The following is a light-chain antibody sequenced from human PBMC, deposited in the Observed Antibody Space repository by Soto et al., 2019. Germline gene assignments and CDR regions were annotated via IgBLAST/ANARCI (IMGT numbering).Light chain of an antibody. Sequence: EIVLTQSPATLSLSPGERATLSCRASQSISNNLAWYQQKPGQAPRLLIYDASNRATGIPARFSGSGSGTGFTITIISLVPEDFVVYFCQQCSNWLALTFGGGTKVEIK. J-gene: IGKJ4*01. CDR3: QQCSNWLALT. CDR1: QSISNN. V-gene: IGKV3-11*01. CDR2: DAS.